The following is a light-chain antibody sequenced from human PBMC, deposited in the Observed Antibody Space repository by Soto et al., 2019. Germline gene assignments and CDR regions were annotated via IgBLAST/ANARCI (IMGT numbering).Light chain of an antibody. V-gene: IGLV1-47*01. CDR3: ATWDDSLSGYI. J-gene: IGLJ1*01. CDR1: TSNIGSNY. Sequence: QSVPTQPPPASGTPGQRVTISCSGSTSNIGSNYVYWYQQLPGTAPKLLIYRNNQRPSGGPDRFSGAKSGTSASRAISGLGTEDEADYSCATWDDSLSGYIFGTGTKV. CDR2: RNN.